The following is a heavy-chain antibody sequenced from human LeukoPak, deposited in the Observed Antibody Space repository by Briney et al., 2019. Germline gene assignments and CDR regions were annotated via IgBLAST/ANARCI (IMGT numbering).Heavy chain of an antibody. V-gene: IGHV4-59*01. D-gene: IGHD2-8*01. CDR2: IYYSGST. J-gene: IGHJ6*03. Sequence: SETLSLTCTVSGGSISSYYWSWIRQPPGKGLEWIGYIYYSGSTNYNPSLKSRVAISVDTSKNQFSLKLSSVTAADTAVYYCARVLRYCTNGVCGYYMDVWGKGTMVTVSS. CDR3: ARVLRYCTNGVCGYYMDV. CDR1: GGSISSYY.